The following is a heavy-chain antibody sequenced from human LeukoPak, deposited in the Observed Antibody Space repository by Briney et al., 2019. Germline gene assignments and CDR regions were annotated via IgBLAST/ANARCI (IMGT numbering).Heavy chain of an antibody. CDR1: GYSISSGYY. CDR2: IYYSGST. D-gene: IGHD6-6*01. Sequence: PSETLSLTCTVSGYSISSGYYWGWIRQPPGKGLEWIGSIYYSGSTYYNPSLKSRVTISVDTSKNQFSLKLSSVTAADTAVYYCARDWGVSARPGYMDVWGKGTTVTVSS. CDR3: ARDWGVSARPGYMDV. V-gene: IGHV4-38-2*02. J-gene: IGHJ6*03.